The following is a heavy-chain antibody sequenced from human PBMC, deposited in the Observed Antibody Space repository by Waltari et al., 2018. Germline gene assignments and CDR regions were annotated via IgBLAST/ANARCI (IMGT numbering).Heavy chain of an antibody. CDR1: GFSLSTRGMR. CDR2: IDWDDDK. J-gene: IGHJ3*02. D-gene: IGHD4-17*01. CDR3: ARMGYGDHRTFDAFDI. Sequence: QVTLKESGRALVKPTQTLTLTCTFYGFSLSTRGMRVSWIRQPPGKALECLERIDWDDDKFYSTSLKTRLTISKDTSKTQVVLTMTNMDPVDTATYYCARMGYGDHRTFDAFDIWGQGTMVTVSS. V-gene: IGHV2-70*04.